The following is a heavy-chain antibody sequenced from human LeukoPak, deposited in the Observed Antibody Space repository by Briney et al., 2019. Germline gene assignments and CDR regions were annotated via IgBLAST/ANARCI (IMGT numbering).Heavy chain of an antibody. CDR1: GFTFSDFW. V-gene: IGHV3-7*01. D-gene: IGHD3-10*01. Sequence: GGSLRLSCAASGFTFSDFWMGWVRQAPGKGLEWVANINQDGGENYYVDSVKGRFTISRDNAKNSLYLQMNSPRAEDTAVYYCTKGRSNHYWGQGTLVTVST. J-gene: IGHJ4*02. CDR3: TKGRSNHY. CDR2: INQDGGEN.